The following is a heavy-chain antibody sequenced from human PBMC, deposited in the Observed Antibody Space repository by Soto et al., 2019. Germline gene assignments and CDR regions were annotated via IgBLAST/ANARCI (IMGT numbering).Heavy chain of an antibody. J-gene: IGHJ4*02. CDR1: GFTFSSYG. V-gene: IGHV3-30*18. CDR2: IAYDGSNK. CDR3: AKDIVRYTYGACDY. Sequence: QVQLVESGGAVVQPGKSLRLSCAASGFTFSSYGMYWVRQAPGKGLEWVAAIAYDGSNKYHGDSVKGRFTISRDNSKNTLYLQMNSLRVEDTAVYYCAKDIVRYTYGACDYWGQGALATVSS. D-gene: IGHD5-18*01.